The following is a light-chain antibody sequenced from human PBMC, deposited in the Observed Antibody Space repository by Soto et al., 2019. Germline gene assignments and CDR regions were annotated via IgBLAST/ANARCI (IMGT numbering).Light chain of an antibody. CDR3: SSYVGSNNFPYV. CDR2: EVD. J-gene: IGLJ1*01. V-gene: IGLV2-8*01. CDR1: SSDVGGYNY. Sequence: QSVLTQPPSASGSPGQSVTISCTGTSSDVGGYNYVSWYQHHPGKAPKLIIYEVDERPSGVPDRFSGSKSGNTASLTVSGLQAEDEADYYCSSYVGSNNFPYVFRTGTKLTVL.